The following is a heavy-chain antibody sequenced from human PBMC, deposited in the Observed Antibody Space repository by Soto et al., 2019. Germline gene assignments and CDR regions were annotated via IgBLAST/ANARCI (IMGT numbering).Heavy chain of an antibody. J-gene: IGHJ4*02. CDR1: GGTFSGYY. D-gene: IGHD1-26*01. V-gene: IGHV4-34*08. CDR2: INHSGST. Sequence: PSETLSLTFADYGGTFSGYYWTWIRQPPGTGLEWIGEINHSGSTNYNPSLKSRVTISVDKSKTPFSLQLTSVTAAGTAVFYCARLGWDTLLDYWVQG. CDR3: ARLGWDTLLDY.